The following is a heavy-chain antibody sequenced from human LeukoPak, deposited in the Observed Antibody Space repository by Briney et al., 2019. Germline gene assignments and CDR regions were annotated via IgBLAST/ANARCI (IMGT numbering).Heavy chain of an antibody. J-gene: IGHJ3*02. Sequence: ASVKVSCKASGYTFTSYYMHWVRQAPGQGLEWMGIINPSGGSTSYAQKFQGRVTMTRDTSTSTVYMELSSLRSEDTAVYYRARGRLTRIVGATWGAFDIWGQGTMVTVSS. CDR2: INPSGGST. CDR1: GYTFTSYY. CDR3: ARGRLTRIVGATWGAFDI. V-gene: IGHV1-46*01. D-gene: IGHD1-26*01.